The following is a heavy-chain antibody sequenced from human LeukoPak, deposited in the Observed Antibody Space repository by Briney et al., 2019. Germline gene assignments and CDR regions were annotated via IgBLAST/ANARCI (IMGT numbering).Heavy chain of an antibody. Sequence: GGSLRLSCAASGFTFSNAWMTWVRQAPGKGLEWVGRLKSNVDGGTTDYAAPVRGRFTISRDDSKNTLFLQMNSLKTEDTAVYFCTTLNWSVGPVLFSWGQGTLVPVSS. J-gene: IGHJ5*02. CDR1: GFTFSNAW. CDR2: LKSNVDGGTT. V-gene: IGHV3-15*01. CDR3: TTLNWSVGPVLFS. D-gene: IGHD1-20*01.